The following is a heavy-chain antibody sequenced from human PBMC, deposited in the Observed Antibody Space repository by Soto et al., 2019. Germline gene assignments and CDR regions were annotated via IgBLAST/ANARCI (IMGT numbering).Heavy chain of an antibody. V-gene: IGHV3-23*01. CDR3: AKMSSSSTVDY. CDR2: ISGSDDST. Sequence: EVQLLESGGGLVQPGVSLRLSCAASGFTFSSYAMSWVRQAPGKGLGWVSVISGSDDSTYYADSVEGRFTISRDNSKNTRHLQMNSLRAEDTAVDYCAKMSSSSTVDYWGQGTLVTVSS. D-gene: IGHD6-6*01. J-gene: IGHJ4*02. CDR1: GFTFSSYA.